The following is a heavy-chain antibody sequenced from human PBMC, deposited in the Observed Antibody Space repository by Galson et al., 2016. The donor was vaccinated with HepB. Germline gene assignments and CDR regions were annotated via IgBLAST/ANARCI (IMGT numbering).Heavy chain of an antibody. J-gene: IGHJ4*02. CDR2: ISYDRSNK. V-gene: IGHV3-30*03. Sequence: LRLSCAASGFTFSTYGMHWVRQAPGKGLEWVAVISYDRSNKNYAASVKGRFTISRDNSKNTLYLEMTSLREEDTAVYYCAGGYYGSGSYYAYWGQGTLVTVSS. CDR3: AGGYYGSGSYYAY. D-gene: IGHD3-10*01. CDR1: GFTFSTYG.